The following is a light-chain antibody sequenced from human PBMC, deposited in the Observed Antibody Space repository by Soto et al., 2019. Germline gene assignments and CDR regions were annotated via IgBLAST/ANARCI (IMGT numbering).Light chain of an antibody. Sequence: QSALTQPASVSGSPGQSVTISCTGTSSDVGTYNYVSWYQQHPGKAPKLIIYEVSDRPSGVSNRFSGSKSGNTASLTISGLQSEDEADYYCSSFTSSTVYVFGTGTQLTVL. CDR2: EVS. V-gene: IGLV2-14*01. CDR3: SSFTSSTVYV. J-gene: IGLJ1*01. CDR1: SSDVGTYNY.